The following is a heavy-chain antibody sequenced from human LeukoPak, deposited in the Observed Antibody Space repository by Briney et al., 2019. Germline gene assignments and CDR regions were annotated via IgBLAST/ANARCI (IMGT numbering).Heavy chain of an antibody. J-gene: IGHJ5*02. Sequence: SETLSLTCTVSGGSISSYDWSWIRQPPGKGLEWIGYIYYSGGTNYNPSPKSRVTISVDTSKNQFSLKLSSVTAADTAVYYCARQDWSPNWFDPWGQGTLVTVSS. CDR1: GGSISSYD. CDR2: IYYSGGT. V-gene: IGHV4-59*08. D-gene: IGHD3-3*01. CDR3: ARQDWSPNWFDP.